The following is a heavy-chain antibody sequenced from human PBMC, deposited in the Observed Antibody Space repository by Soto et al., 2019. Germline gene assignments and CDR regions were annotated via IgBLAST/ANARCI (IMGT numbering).Heavy chain of an antibody. CDR1: GGSFSGYY. D-gene: IGHD6-13*01. V-gene: IGHV4-34*01. CDR2: INHSGST. J-gene: IGHJ4*02. CDR3: ARGRWAAARNFDY. Sequence: SETVSLTCAVYGGSFSGYYWSWIRQPPGKGLEWIGEINHSGSTNYNPSLKSRVTISVDTSKNQFSLKLSSVTAADTAVYYCARGRWAAARNFDYWGQGTLVTVSS.